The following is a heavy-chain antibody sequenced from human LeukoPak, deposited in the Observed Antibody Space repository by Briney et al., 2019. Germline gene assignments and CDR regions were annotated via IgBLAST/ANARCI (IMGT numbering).Heavy chain of an antibody. CDR1: GDSVSSMTSA. Sequence: SQTLSLTCVISGDSVSSMTSAWNWIRQSPSRGLEWLGRAYYRSRSKWDHDYAVSVKSRITINPDTSKNQFSLQLNSVTPEDTAVYYCARLMNMGRLLHRWFDPWGQGTLVTVSS. V-gene: IGHV6-1*01. J-gene: IGHJ5*02. CDR3: ARLMNMGRLLHRWFDP. D-gene: IGHD4/OR15-4a*01. CDR2: AYYRSRSKWDH.